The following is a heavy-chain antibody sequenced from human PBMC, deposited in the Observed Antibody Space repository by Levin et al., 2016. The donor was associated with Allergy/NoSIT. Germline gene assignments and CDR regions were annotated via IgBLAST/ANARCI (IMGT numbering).Heavy chain of an antibody. CDR3: VKDRGSTIDCYECCFDY. V-gene: IGHV3-30*14. CDR2: ISYDGSNK. D-gene: IGHD2-2*01. Sequence: GESLKISCSASGFTFSSYAMHWVRQAPGKGLEWVAVISYDGSNKYYADSVKGRFTISRDNSKNTLYLQMTSLRAEDTAMYYCVKDRGSTIDCYECCFDYWGQGTLVTVSS. CDR1: GFTFSSYA. J-gene: IGHJ4*02.